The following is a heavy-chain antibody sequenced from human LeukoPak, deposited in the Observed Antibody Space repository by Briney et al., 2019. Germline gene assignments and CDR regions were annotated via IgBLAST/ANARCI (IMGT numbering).Heavy chain of an antibody. Sequence: SETLSLTCTVSGGSISSSSYYWGWIRQPPGKGLEWIGSIYYSGSTYYNPSLKSRVTISVDTSKNQFSLKLSSVTAADTAVYYCARGGPLMAPWGQGTLVTVSS. CDR2: IYYSGST. D-gene: IGHD2-8*01. V-gene: IGHV4-39*07. J-gene: IGHJ5*02. CDR3: ARGGPLMAP. CDR1: GGSISSSSYY.